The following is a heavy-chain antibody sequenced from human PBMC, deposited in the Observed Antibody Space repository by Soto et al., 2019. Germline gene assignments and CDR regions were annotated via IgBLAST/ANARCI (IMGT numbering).Heavy chain of an antibody. CDR3: ATDLYSSSTYLFDY. CDR1: GYSLTELS. D-gene: IGHD6-13*01. J-gene: IGHJ4*02. V-gene: IGHV1-24*01. Sequence: ASGKVSFKVSGYSLTELSMHWVRQAPGKGLEWMGGFDPEDGETIYAQKFQGRVTMTEDTSTDTAYMELSSLRSEDTAVYYCATDLYSSSTYLFDYWGQGTLVTVS. CDR2: FDPEDGET.